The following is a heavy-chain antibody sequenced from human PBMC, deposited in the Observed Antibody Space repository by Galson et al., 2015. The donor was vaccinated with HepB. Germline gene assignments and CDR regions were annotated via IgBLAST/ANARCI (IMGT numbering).Heavy chain of an antibody. D-gene: IGHD6-6*01. V-gene: IGHV2-70*04. Sequence: PALVKPTQTLTLTCTFSGFSLSTSGMRVSWIRQPPGKALEWLARIDWDDDKFYSTSLKTRLTISKDTSKNQVVLTMTNMDPVDTATYYCARIAAGYSSSWGGYYYYYMDVWGKGTTVTVSS. CDR3: ARIAAGYSSSWGGYYYYYMDV. CDR1: GFSLSTSGMR. CDR2: IDWDDDK. J-gene: IGHJ6*03.